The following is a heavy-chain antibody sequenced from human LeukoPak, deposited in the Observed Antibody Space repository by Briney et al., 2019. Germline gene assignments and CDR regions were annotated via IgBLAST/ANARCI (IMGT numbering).Heavy chain of an antibody. CDR3: ARGPVTMVRGVIRRYFDY. CDR2: INHSGST. J-gene: IGHJ4*02. V-gene: IGHV4-34*01. D-gene: IGHD3-10*01. Sequence: SETLSLTCAVYGGSFSGYYWSWIRQPPGKGLEWIGEINHSGSTNYNPSLKSRVTISVDTSKNQFSLKLSSVTAADTAVYYCARGPVTMVRGVIRRYFDYWGQGTLVTVSS. CDR1: GGSFSGYY.